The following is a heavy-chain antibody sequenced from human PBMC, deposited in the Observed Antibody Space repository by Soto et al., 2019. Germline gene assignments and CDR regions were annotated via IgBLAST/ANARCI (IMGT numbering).Heavy chain of an antibody. CDR1: GYTVTGYD. CDR2: INVGDGNT. V-gene: IGHV1-3*01. D-gene: IGHD3-22*01. CDR3: ATPQDYDGCLDS. J-gene: IGHJ4*02. Sequence: ASVKVSCKASGYTVTGYDIHWVRQAPGQRLEGMGWINVGDGNTRYSQKFQGRLTLTRDTPGNTAYLELNSLISEDTAVYYCATPQDYDGCLDSWGQGTLVTVSS.